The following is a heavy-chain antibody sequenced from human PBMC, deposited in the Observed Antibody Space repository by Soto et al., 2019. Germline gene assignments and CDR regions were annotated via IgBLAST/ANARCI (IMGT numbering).Heavy chain of an antibody. J-gene: IGHJ6*02. V-gene: IGHV4-39*01. CDR1: GGSISSSSYY. Sequence: AETLSLTCTVSGGSISSSSYYWGWIRQPPGKGLEWFGSIYYSGSSYYNPSHKSRVTISVDTSKNQFSLKLSSVTAADTAVYYCARHGSSGGMDVWGQGTTVTVSS. CDR3: ARHGSSGGMDV. CDR2: IYYSGSS. D-gene: IGHD3-22*01.